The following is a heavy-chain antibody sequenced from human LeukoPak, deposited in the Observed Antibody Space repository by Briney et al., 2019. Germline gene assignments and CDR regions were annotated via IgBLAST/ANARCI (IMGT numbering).Heavy chain of an antibody. J-gene: IGHJ6*03. CDR2: IYYSGST. CDR3: ARNTWYYYYMDV. V-gene: IGHV4-39*01. CDR1: GGSISSSSYY. Sequence: SETLSLTCTVSGGSISSSSYYWGWIRQPPGKGLEWIGSIYYSGSTYYNPSLKSRVTISVDTSKNQFSLKLSSVTAADTAVYYCARNTWYYYYMDVWGKGTTVTIS.